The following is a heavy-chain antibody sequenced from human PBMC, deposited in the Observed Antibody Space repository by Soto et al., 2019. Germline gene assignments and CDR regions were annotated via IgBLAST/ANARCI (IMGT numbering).Heavy chain of an antibody. D-gene: IGHD5-12*01. J-gene: IGHJ4*02. CDR3: ARVILGGYSDY. V-gene: IGHV4-61*01. CDR1: GGSVSSGSYY. CDR2: IYYSGST. Sequence: SETLSLTCTVSGGSVSSGSYYWSWIRQPPGKGLEWIGYIYYSGSTNYNPSLKCRVTISVDTSKNQFSLKLSSVTAADTAVYYCARVILGGYSDYWGQGTLVTVSS.